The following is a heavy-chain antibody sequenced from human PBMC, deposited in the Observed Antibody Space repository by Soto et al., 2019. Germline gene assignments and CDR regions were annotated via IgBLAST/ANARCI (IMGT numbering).Heavy chain of an antibody. D-gene: IGHD5-12*01. CDR1: GGSISSSSYY. J-gene: IGHJ5*02. Sequence: PSETLSLTCTVSGGSISSSSYYWGWIRQPPGKGLEWIGSIYYSGSTYYNPSLKSRVTISVDTSKNQFSLKLSSVTAADTAVYYCARHVEGMSGYDSWGQGTLVTVSS. CDR3: ARHVEGMSGYDS. V-gene: IGHV4-39*01. CDR2: IYYSGST.